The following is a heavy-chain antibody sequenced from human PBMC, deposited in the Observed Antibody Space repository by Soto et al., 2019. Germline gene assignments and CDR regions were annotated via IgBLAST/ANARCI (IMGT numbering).Heavy chain of an antibody. D-gene: IGHD3-3*01. J-gene: IGHJ3*01. V-gene: IGHV1-18*01. Sequence: ASVTVSCQASGYTFTSYGISWVRQAPGQGLEWMGWISAYNGNTGHAQNFQGRVTLSRDTSINTAFMDLSSLRSDDTAIYYCARYIFGRGFVVWGQGTVVTVSS. CDR1: GYTFTSYG. CDR3: ARYIFGRGFVV. CDR2: ISAYNGNT.